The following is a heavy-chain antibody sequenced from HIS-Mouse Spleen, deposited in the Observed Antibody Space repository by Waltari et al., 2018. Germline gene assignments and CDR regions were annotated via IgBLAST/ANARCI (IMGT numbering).Heavy chain of an antibody. CDR3: AKDRGSPLYFDY. CDR2: ISYDGSNK. Sequence: QVQLVESGGGVVQPGRSVRLSCAHPGFPSSGYGMPWARQAPGKGLGWVAVISYDGSNKYYADSVKGRFTISRDNSKNTLYLQMNSLRAEDTAVYYCAKDRGSPLYFDYWGQGTLVTVSS. CDR1: GFPSSGYG. D-gene: IGHD1-26*01. J-gene: IGHJ4*02. V-gene: IGHV3-30*18.